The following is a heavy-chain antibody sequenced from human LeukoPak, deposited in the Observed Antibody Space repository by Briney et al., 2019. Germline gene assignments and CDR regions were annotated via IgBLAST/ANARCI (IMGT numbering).Heavy chain of an antibody. D-gene: IGHD3-22*01. CDR3: AKAVVPVISQHYFDY. CDR2: INNAGVNT. J-gene: IGHJ4*02. CDR1: GFTFRDYG. V-gene: IGHV3-23*01. Sequence: GGSLRLSCAASGFTFRDYGMSWVRQAPGKGLEWVSSINNAGVNTHYADSVKGRFTISRDNSKNTLYLQMNSLRAEDTAVYYRAKAVVPVISQHYFDYWGQGTLVTVSS.